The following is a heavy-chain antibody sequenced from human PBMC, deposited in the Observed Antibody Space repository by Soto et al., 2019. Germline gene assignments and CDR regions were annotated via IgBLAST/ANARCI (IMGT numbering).Heavy chain of an antibody. J-gene: IGHJ5*02. Sequence: SETLSLTCAVYGGSFSGYYWSWIRQPPGKGLEWIGEINHSGSTNYNPSLKSRVTISVDTSKNQFSLKLSSVTAADTAVYYCARDTTMVRGVIGFDPWGQGTLVTV. V-gene: IGHV4-34*01. CDR2: INHSGST. D-gene: IGHD3-10*01. CDR1: GGSFSGYY. CDR3: ARDTTMVRGVIGFDP.